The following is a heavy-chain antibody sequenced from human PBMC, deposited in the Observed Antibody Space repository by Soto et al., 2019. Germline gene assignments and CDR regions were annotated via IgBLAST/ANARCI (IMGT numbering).Heavy chain of an antibody. V-gene: IGHV1-2*04. CDR3: ARGDSTDCSNGVCSFFYNHDMDV. D-gene: IGHD2-8*01. CDR2: VNPKSGGT. Sequence: ASVKVSCKASGYSFTDYHIHWVRQAPGQGLEWLGRVNPKSGGTSTAQKFQGWVTMTTDTSISTASMELTRLTSDDTAIYYCARGDSTDCSNGVCSFFYNHDMDVWGQGTTVTVSS. CDR1: GYSFTDYH. J-gene: IGHJ6*02.